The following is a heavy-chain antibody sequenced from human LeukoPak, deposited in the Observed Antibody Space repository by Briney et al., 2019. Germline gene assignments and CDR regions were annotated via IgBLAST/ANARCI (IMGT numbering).Heavy chain of an antibody. CDR2: TRKKANSYTT. CDR1: GFTFSDHY. CDR3: ARDAHRYYYYYGMDV. Sequence: GGSLRLSCAASGFTFSDHYMDWVRQAPGKGLEWVGRTRKKANSYTTEYAASVKGRFTISIDDSKTSLYLQMNSLKTEDTAVYYCARDAHRYYYYYGMDVWGQGTTVTVSS. V-gene: IGHV3-72*01. J-gene: IGHJ6*02.